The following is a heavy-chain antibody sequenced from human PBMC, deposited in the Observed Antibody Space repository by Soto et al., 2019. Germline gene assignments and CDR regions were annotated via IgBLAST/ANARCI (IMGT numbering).Heavy chain of an antibody. Sequence: QVQLVESGGGVVQPGRSLRLSCAASGFTFSSYGMHWVRQAPGKGLEWVAVISYDGSNKYYADSVKGRFTISRDNSKNTLYLQMNSLRSEDTAVYYCAKDWDSSGWEYVQHSGQGTLVTVSS. V-gene: IGHV3-30*18. CDR2: ISYDGSNK. J-gene: IGHJ1*01. CDR1: GFTFSSYG. D-gene: IGHD6-19*01. CDR3: AKDWDSSGWEYVQH.